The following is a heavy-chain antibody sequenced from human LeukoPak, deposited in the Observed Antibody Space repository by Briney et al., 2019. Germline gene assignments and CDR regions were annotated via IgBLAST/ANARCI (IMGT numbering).Heavy chain of an antibody. CDR1: GFTFSSYA. D-gene: IGHD5-18*01. V-gene: IGHV3-30-3*01. CDR2: ISYDGSNK. J-gene: IGHJ4*02. CDR3: ARDQIHTTMVTGNDY. Sequence: GRSLRLSCAASGFTFSSYAMHWVRQAPGKGLEWVAVISYDGSNKYYADSVKGRFTISRDNSKNTLYLQMNSLRAEDTAVYYCARDQIHTTMVTGNDYWGQGTLVTVSS.